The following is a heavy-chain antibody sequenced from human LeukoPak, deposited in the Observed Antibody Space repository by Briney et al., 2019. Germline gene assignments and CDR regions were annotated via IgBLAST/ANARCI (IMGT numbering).Heavy chain of an antibody. CDR3: ARVKVRGFRSYYFDY. D-gene: IGHD3-10*01. CDR2: IYYSGST. CDR1: GGSISSSNW. Sequence: PSGTLSLTCAVSGGSISSSNWWSWVRQPPGKGLEWIGYIYYSGSTNYNPSLKSRVTISVDTSKNQFSLKLSSVTAADTAVYYCARVKVRGFRSYYFDYWGQGTLVTASS. J-gene: IGHJ4*02. V-gene: IGHV4-4*02.